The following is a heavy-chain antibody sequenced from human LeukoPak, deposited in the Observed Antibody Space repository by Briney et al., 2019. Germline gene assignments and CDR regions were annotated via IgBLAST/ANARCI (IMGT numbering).Heavy chain of an antibody. CDR1: GFTFSSYA. J-gene: IGHJ4*02. CDR2: ISGSGGST. CDR3: AKDRRIAVAGSLFDY. Sequence: GGSLRLSCAASGFTFSSYAMSWVRQAPGKGLEWASAISGSGGSTYYADSVKGRFTISRDNSKNTLYLQMNSLRAEDTAVYYCAKDRRIAVAGSLFDYWGQGALVTVSS. V-gene: IGHV3-23*01. D-gene: IGHD6-19*01.